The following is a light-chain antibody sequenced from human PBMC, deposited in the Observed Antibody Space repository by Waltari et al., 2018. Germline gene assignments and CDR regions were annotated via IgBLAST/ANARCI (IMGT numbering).Light chain of an antibody. CDR3: ASFAGSNTL. Sequence: QSALTQPPSASGSPGQSVTIPCTGTSTDIGVYNYVSWYQQHPGKAPKLLIYEVSERPSGVPDRFSGSKSGITASLTVFGLQTEDEADYYCASFAGSNTLFGGGTKPTVL. V-gene: IGLV2-8*01. J-gene: IGLJ2*01. CDR1: STDIGVYNY. CDR2: EVS.